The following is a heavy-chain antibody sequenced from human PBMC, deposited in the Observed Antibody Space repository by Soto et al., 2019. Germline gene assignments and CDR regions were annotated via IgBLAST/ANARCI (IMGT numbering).Heavy chain of an antibody. J-gene: IGHJ4*02. V-gene: IGHV3-7*05. CDR1: GFTFSTYW. D-gene: IGHD6-25*01. Sequence: EVQLVESGGGLVQPGGSLRLSCVASGFTFSTYWMTWVRQAPGKGLEWVASINQDGSEIYYVDSVKGRFTISRDNAKNLLYLQMNSLRAEDTAVYYCARAITTAGGYWGQGTLVTVSS. CDR3: ARAITTAGGY. CDR2: INQDGSEI.